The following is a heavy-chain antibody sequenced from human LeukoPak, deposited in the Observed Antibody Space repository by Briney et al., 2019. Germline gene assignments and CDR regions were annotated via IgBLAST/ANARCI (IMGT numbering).Heavy chain of an antibody. D-gene: IGHD3-10*01. CDR3: ARDFYGSGSYYRGFDP. V-gene: IGHV1-18*01. J-gene: IGHJ5*02. Sequence: ASVKVSCKASGYTFTTYGFIWVRQAPGQGLEWMGYISGYNDNTNYAQNLQGRVTMTTDTSTSTAYMELRSLRSDDTAVYYCARDFYGSGSYYRGFDPWGQGTLVTVSS. CDR1: GYTFTTYG. CDR2: ISGYNDNT.